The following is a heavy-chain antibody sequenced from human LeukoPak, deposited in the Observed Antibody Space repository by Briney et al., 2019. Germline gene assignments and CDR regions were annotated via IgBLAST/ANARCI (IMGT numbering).Heavy chain of an antibody. J-gene: IGHJ5*02. CDR3: ARDKAAAGTGWFDP. Sequence: AGGSLRLSCAASGFTFSSYWMSWVRQAPGKGLEWVANIKQDGSEKYYVDSVKGRLTISRDNAKNSLYLQMNSLRAEDTAVYYCARDKAAAGTGWFDPWGQGTLVTVSS. D-gene: IGHD6-13*01. CDR2: IKQDGSEK. CDR1: GFTFSSYW. V-gene: IGHV3-7*01.